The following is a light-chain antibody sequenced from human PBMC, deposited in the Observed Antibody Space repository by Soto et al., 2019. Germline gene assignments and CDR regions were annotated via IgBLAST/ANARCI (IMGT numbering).Light chain of an antibody. CDR3: QQYGNLLWR. CDR2: DAS. J-gene: IGKJ1*01. V-gene: IGKV1-33*01. Sequence: DIQMTQSPSSLSASVGDRVTITCQASQDINNYLNWYQQKSGKAPELLIYDASNLETGVPSRVSGSGSGTHFTFTTSALQPEDFATYYCQQYGNLLWRFGQGTKVEI. CDR1: QDINNY.